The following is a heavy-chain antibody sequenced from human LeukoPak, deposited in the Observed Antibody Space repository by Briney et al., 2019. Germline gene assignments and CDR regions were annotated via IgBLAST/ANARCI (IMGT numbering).Heavy chain of an antibody. CDR3: ARSPTYYFDY. CDR2: INHSGST. Sequence: LKPSETLSLTCAVYGGSFSGYYWSWIRQPPGKGLEWIGEINHSGSTNYNPSLKSRVTISVDTSKNQFSLKLSSVTAADTAVYYCARSPTYYFDYWGQGTLVTVSS. V-gene: IGHV4-34*01. J-gene: IGHJ4*02. CDR1: GGSFSGYY.